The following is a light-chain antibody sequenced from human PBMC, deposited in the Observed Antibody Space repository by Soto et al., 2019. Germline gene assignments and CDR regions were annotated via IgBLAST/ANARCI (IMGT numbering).Light chain of an antibody. CDR2: RAS. J-gene: IGKJ1*01. CDR3: HQYDM. Sequence: IPMSLSPSTLSAFLGNTRTITRRASRRDSTCLEWYQQIPGGAPKLLIYRASIIESGVPSRFSGSGSGTELTLTITRLQPEDFATYYCHQYDMFGPGTKVDIK. CDR1: RRDSTC. V-gene: IGKV1-5*03.